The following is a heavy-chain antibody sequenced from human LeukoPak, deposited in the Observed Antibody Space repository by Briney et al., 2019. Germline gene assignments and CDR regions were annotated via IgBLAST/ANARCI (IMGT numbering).Heavy chain of an antibody. J-gene: IGHJ5*01. CDR1: GGSISSGSYY. D-gene: IGHD1-1*01. Sequence: PSGTLSLTCAVSGGSISSGSYYWSWIRQPAGEGLEWVGRIYSSGSTSINPSLNTRVTMSVDTSKNQFSLKLTSVTAADTGVYYCARDVTGYNWFDSWGQGTLVTVSS. CDR2: IYSSGST. CDR3: ARDVTGYNWFDS. V-gene: IGHV4-61*02.